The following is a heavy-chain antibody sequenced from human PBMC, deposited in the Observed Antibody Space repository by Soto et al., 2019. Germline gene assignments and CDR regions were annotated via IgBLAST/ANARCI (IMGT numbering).Heavy chain of an antibody. CDR3: AHIAYAWVLGGFDY. Sequence: SGPTLVNPTQTLTLTCTFSGFSVSSSEVGVGWIRQPPGRALEWLALIYWDDDKRYSPSLKSRLTITKDTSKNQVVLTMTNMDLVDTATYYCAHIAYAWVLGGFDYWGQGTLVTVSS. D-gene: IGHD3-16*01. CDR2: IYWDDDK. CDR1: GFSVSSSEVG. V-gene: IGHV2-5*02. J-gene: IGHJ4*02.